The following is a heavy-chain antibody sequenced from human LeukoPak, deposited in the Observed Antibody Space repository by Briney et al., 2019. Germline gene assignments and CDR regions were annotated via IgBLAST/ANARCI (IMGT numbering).Heavy chain of an antibody. CDR2: ICYSGST. D-gene: IGHD3-3*01. Sequence: PSETLSLTCTVSGGSISSSSYYWGWIRQPPGKGLEWIGSICYSGSTYYNPSLKSRVTISVDTSKNQFSLKLSSVTAADTAVYYCARVLTAQYYDFWSGYYWFDPWGQGTLVTVSS. V-gene: IGHV4-39*07. J-gene: IGHJ5*02. CDR3: ARVLTAQYYDFWSGYYWFDP. CDR1: GGSISSSSYY.